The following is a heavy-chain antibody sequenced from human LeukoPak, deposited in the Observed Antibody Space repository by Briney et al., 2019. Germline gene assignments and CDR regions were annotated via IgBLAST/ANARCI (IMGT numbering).Heavy chain of an antibody. D-gene: IGHD3-3*01. V-gene: IGHV1-18*01. CDR2: ISAYNGNT. J-gene: IGHJ6*03. Sequence: GASVKVSCKASGYTFTSYGISWVRQAPGRGLEWMGWISAYNGNTNYAQKLQGRVTMTTDTSTSTAYMELRSLRSDDTAVYYCARGSGYLYYYYMDVWGKGTTVTVSS. CDR3: ARGSGYLYYYYMDV. CDR1: GYTFTSYG.